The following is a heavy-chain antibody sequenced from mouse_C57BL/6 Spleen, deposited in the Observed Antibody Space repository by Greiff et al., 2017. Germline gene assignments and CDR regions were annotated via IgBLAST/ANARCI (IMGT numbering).Heavy chain of an antibody. Sequence: QVQLQQSGAELAKPGASVKLSCKASGYTFTSYWMHWVKQRPGQGLEWIGYINPSSGYTKYNQKFKDKATLTADKSSSTAYMQLSSLTYEDSAVYDCARGLTGTFWYFDVWGTGTTVTVSS. D-gene: IGHD4-1*01. V-gene: IGHV1-7*01. CDR2: INPSSGYT. CDR1: GYTFTSYW. J-gene: IGHJ1*03. CDR3: ARGLTGTFWYFDV.